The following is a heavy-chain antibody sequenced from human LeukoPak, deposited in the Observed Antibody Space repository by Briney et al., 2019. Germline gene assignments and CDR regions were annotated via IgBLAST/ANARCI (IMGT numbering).Heavy chain of an antibody. CDR1: GGSISSFY. J-gene: IGHJ4*02. CDR3: ARGVVIAPQTFDY. D-gene: IGHD2-21*01. CDR2: IYYSGST. Sequence: SETLSLTCSVSGGSISSFYWSWIRQPPGKGLESIGYIYYSGSTNYNPSLKSRVTMSVDTSKNQFSLKLNSVTAADTAVYYCARGVVIAPQTFDYWGQGTLVTVSS. V-gene: IGHV4-59*01.